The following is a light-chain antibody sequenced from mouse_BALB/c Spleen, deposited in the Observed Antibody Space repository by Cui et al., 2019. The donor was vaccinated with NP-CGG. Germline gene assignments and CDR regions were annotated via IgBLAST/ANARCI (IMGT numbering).Light chain of an antibody. CDR3: ALWYSNHWV. CDR1: TGAVTTSNY. J-gene: IGLJ1*01. CDR2: GTN. V-gene: IGLV1*01. Sequence: QAVVTQESALTISPGATVTLTCRSSTGAVTTSNYANWVQEKPDHLFTGLIGGTNNRAPGVPARFSGSLIGDKAALTITGAQTEDEAIYFCALWYSNHWVFGGGTKLTVL.